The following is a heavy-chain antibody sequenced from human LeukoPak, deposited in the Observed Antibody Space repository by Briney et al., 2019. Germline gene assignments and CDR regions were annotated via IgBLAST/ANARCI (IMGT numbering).Heavy chain of an antibody. V-gene: IGHV1-69*04. CDR3: ARDRGRRGGYNFEDY. J-gene: IGHJ4*02. D-gene: IGHD5-24*01. CDR1: GGTFSSYT. CDR2: IIPILGIA. Sequence: SVKVSCKASGGTFSSYTISWVRQAPGQGLEWMGRIIPILGIANYAQKFQGRVTITADKSTSTAYMELSSLRSEDTAVYYCARDRGRRGGYNFEDYWGQGTLVTVSS.